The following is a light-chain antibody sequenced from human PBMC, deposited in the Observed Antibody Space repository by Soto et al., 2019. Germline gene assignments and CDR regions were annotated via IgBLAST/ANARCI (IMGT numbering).Light chain of an antibody. V-gene: IGLV4-69*02. CDR1: TGHSSYA. Sequence: QLVLTQSPSASAPLGASVKLTCTLSTGHSSYAIAWHQQQPEKGPRYLMKLNSDGSHSKGDGIPDRFSGSTSGAERYLTISSLQSEDEADYYCQTWDTGIWVFGGGTKLTVL. J-gene: IGLJ3*02. CDR3: QTWDTGIWV. CDR2: LNSDGSH.